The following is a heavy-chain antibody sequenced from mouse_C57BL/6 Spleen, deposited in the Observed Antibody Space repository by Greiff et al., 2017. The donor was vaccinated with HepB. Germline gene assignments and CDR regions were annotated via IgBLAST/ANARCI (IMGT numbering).Heavy chain of an antibody. Sequence: LVESGASVKISCKASGYAFSSYWMNWVKQRPGKGLEWIGQIYPGDGDTNYNGKFKGKATLTADKSSSTAYMQLSSLTSEDSAVYFCARTPSNWEFAYWGQGTLVTVSA. J-gene: IGHJ3*01. CDR2: IYPGDGDT. CDR1: GYAFSSYW. D-gene: IGHD4-1*01. V-gene: IGHV1-80*01. CDR3: ARTPSNWEFAY.